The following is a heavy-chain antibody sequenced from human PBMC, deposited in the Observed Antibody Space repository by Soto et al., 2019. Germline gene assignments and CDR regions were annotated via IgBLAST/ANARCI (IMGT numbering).Heavy chain of an antibody. CDR3: ARSARPDFYYMDV. Sequence: GGSLRLSCAASGFTLSGYAMDWVRQAPGKGLEYVSGISSNGVGTYYANSVQGRFTISRDNSKNTVYLQMGSLRPEDMAVYSCARSARPDFYYMDVWGKGTTVTVS. D-gene: IGHD6-6*01. CDR2: ISSNGVGT. CDR1: GFTLSGYA. V-gene: IGHV3-64*01. J-gene: IGHJ6*03.